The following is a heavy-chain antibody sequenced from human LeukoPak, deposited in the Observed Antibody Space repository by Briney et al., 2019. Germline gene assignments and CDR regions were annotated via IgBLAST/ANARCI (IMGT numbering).Heavy chain of an antibody. CDR3: TRHSTTAMVEDAFDI. CDR2: IRSKANSYAT. D-gene: IGHD5-18*01. J-gene: IGHJ3*02. V-gene: IGHV3-73*01. Sequence: GGSVRLSCAASGFTFSGSAMHWVRQASGKGLEWVGRIRSKANSYATAYAASVKGRFTISRDDSKNTAYLQMNSLKTEDAAVYYCTRHSTTAMVEDAFDIWGQGTMVTVSS. CDR1: GFTFSGSA.